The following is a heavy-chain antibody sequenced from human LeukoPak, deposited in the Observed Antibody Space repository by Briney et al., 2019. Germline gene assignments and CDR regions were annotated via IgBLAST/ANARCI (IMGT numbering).Heavy chain of an antibody. V-gene: IGHV3-11*01. Sequence: GGSLTLSCAASGFTFTDHYMTWVRQAPGKGLEWISYVSSSGRTKYYADSVKGRFTIFRDNVRGSLYVQVNSLRADDTAVYYCARLSPYYNMDVWGSGATVTVSS. CDR2: VSSSGRTK. CDR3: ARLSPYYNMDV. J-gene: IGHJ6*03. CDR1: GFTFTDHY.